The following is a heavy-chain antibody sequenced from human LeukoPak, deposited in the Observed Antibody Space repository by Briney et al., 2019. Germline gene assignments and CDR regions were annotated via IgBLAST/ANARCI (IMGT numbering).Heavy chain of an antibody. Sequence: GGSLRLSCAASGLTFTSYSMNWVRQAPGKGLEWVSTISGGGGSTYYADSVKGRFTISRDNSKNTLYLQVNSLRAEDTAVYYCAKGGKWDVTPFDYWGQGTLVTVSS. J-gene: IGHJ4*02. CDR2: ISGGGGST. D-gene: IGHD1-26*01. CDR1: GLTFTSYS. CDR3: AKGGKWDVTPFDY. V-gene: IGHV3-23*01.